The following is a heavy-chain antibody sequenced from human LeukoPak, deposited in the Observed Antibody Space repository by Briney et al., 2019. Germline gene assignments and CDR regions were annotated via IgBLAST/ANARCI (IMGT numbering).Heavy chain of an antibody. Sequence: SETLSLTCTVSGGSISSYYWSGIRQPPGKGLEWIGYIYYSGSTKYNPSLKSRVTISVDTSKNQFSLKLSSVTAAETAVYYCARGGSYTSDWYGYWGQGTLITVSS. V-gene: IGHV4-59*01. D-gene: IGHD6-19*01. CDR2: IYYSGST. CDR1: GGSISSYY. CDR3: ARGGSYTSDWYGY. J-gene: IGHJ4*02.